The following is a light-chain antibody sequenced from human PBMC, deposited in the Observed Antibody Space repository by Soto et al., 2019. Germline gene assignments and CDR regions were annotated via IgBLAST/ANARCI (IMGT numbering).Light chain of an antibody. CDR3: HQRQSWPRT. CDR2: QTS. CDR1: QSVSSN. Sequence: ILMTQPPATLSVYPGETATLSFRASQSVSSNLAWYQQKPGQAPRLLIYQTSLRAAGIPARFSASGSGTDFTLTISDVQPEDFALYYCHQRQSWPRTFGQGTKVDIK. J-gene: IGKJ1*01. V-gene: IGKV3D-15*03.